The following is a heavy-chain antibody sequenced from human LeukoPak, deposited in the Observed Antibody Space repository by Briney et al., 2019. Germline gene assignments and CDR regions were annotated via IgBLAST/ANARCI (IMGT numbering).Heavy chain of an antibody. Sequence: GGSLRLSCAASGFTFSTYSMNWVRQAPGKGLEWVSYISSRSSTIYYANSVKGRFTISRDNAKNSLYLQMNSLRAEDTAVYYCARDFTSPYCGGDCFRHWGQGTLVTVSS. CDR2: ISSRSSTI. J-gene: IGHJ4*02. CDR3: ARDFTSPYCGGDCFRH. CDR1: GFTFSTYS. D-gene: IGHD2-21*02. V-gene: IGHV3-48*01.